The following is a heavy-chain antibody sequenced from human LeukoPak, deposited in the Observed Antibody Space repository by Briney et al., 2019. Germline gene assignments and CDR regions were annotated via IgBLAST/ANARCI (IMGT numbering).Heavy chain of an antibody. V-gene: IGHV3-9*01. CDR2: ISWNSGSI. CDR3: AKDQGPYCSSTSCGKGGVDY. J-gene: IGHJ4*02. Sequence: PGGSLRLSCAASGFTFDDYAMHWVRQAPGKGLEWVSGISWNSGSIGYADSVKGRFTISRDNSKNTLYLQMNSLRAEDTAVYYCAKDQGPYCSSTSCGKGGVDYWGQGTLVTVSS. CDR1: GFTFDDYA. D-gene: IGHD2-2*01.